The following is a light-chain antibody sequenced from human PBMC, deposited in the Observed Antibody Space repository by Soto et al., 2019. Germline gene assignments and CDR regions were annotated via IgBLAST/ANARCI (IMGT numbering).Light chain of an antibody. CDR1: QSISNW. CDR3: KLDNSSS. CDR2: PAS. J-gene: IGKJ1*01. Sequence: DSQLILSTKALSPSLRDRFTVSCRASQSISNWLAWYQQNPGPAPKLLIYPASPLASGVPSRFSGSGSGTEFTLTISSLQPDDFATYYSKLDNSSSFGQGPRWIS. V-gene: IGKV1-5*01.